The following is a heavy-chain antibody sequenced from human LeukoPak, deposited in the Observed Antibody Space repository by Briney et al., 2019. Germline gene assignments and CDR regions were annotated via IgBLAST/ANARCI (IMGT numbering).Heavy chain of an antibody. V-gene: IGHV1-24*01. Sequence: ASVKVSCKVSGYTLTELSMHWVRQAPGKGLEWMGGFDPEDGETIYAQKFQGRVTMTEDTSTDTAYMELRRLRSEDTAVYYCATGPGPAPLMITFGGVIVYWGQGTLVTVSS. D-gene: IGHD3-16*02. CDR2: FDPEDGET. CDR1: GYTLTELS. CDR3: ATGPGPAPLMITFGGVIVY. J-gene: IGHJ4*02.